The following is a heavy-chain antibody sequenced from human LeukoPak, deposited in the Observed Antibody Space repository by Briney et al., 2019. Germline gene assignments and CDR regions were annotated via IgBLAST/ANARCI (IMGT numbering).Heavy chain of an antibody. D-gene: IGHD1-1*01. J-gene: IGHJ4*02. CDR1: GFTFSSYW. CDR2: IKQDESEK. V-gene: IGHV3-7*03. Sequence: GGSLRLSCAASGFTFSSYWMSWVRQPPGKGLEWVANIKQDESEKYYVDSVKGRFTISRDNAKNSLYLQMSSLRAEDTAVYYCARDKIEGPTKLDYWGQGILVTVSS. CDR3: ARDKIEGPTKLDY.